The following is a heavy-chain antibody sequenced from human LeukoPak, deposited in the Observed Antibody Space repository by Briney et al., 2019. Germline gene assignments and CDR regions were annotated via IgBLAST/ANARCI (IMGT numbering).Heavy chain of an antibody. V-gene: IGHV3-30*18. J-gene: IGHJ3*02. D-gene: IGHD1-26*01. Sequence: SLRLXCAASXFTFSSYGMHWVRQAPGKGLEWVAVISYDGSNKYYADSVKGRFTISRDNSKNTLYLQMNSLRAEDTAVYYCAKDRSFRLGAFDIWGQGTMVTVSS. CDR2: ISYDGSNK. CDR1: XFTFSSYG. CDR3: AKDRSFRLGAFDI.